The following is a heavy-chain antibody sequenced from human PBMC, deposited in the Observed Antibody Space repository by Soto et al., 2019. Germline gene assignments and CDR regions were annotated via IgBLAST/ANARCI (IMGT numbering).Heavy chain of an antibody. CDR2: IYYSGST. CDR1: GGSISSYY. CDR3: ARWYYDSSGYGEVFDY. Sequence: XETLSLTCTVSGGSISSYYWSWIRQPPGKGLEWIGYIYYSGSTNYNPSLKSRVTISVDTSKNQFSLKLSSVTADDTAVYYCARWYYDSSGYGEVFDYWGQGNLVTVSS. D-gene: IGHD3-22*01. V-gene: IGHV4-59*01. J-gene: IGHJ4*02.